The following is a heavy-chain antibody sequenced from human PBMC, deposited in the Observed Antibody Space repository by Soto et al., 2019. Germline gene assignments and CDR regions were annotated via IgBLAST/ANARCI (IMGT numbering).Heavy chain of an antibody. D-gene: IGHD6-19*01. CDR3: ARSVGCSDVDFDY. Sequence: QVQLVQSGAEVRKPGASVKVSCKASGYTFTNSDINWVRQATGQGPEWVGWMSADSGNTGYVQKLQGRVTMTRNTAISTAYMELSSLRSEDTAVYYCARSVGCSDVDFDYWGQGTLVTVSS. V-gene: IGHV1-8*01. CDR1: GYTFTNSD. J-gene: IGHJ4*02. CDR2: MSADSGNT.